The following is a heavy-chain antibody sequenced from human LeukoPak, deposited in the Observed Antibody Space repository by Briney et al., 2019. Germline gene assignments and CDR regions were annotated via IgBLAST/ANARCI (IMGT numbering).Heavy chain of an antibody. CDR3: ARAPIRGRVDY. D-gene: IGHD1-26*01. CDR2: IYPGDSDT. CDR1: GHTLTSYW. V-gene: IGHV5-51*01. Sequence: GESLQISCNGSGHTLTSYWIGWFRQMPGKGLEWVGIIYPGDSDTRYSPSFQDQVTISVDKSISTAYLQWSSLKASDSAIYYCARAPIRGRVDYWGQGTPVTVSS. J-gene: IGHJ4*02.